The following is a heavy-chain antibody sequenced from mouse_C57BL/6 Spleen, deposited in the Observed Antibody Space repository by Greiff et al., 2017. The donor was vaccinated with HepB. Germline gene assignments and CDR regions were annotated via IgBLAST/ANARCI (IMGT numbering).Heavy chain of an antibody. Sequence: EVQGVESGGGLVKPGGSLKLSCAASGFTFSDYGMHWVRQAPEKGLEWVAYISSGSSTIYYADTVKGRFTISRDNAKNTLFLQLTSLRSEDTAMYYCARGAGSSYMYFDVWGTGTTVTVSS. D-gene: IGHD1-1*01. CDR3: ARGAGSSYMYFDV. V-gene: IGHV5-17*01. CDR1: GFTFSDYG. J-gene: IGHJ1*03. CDR2: ISSGSSTI.